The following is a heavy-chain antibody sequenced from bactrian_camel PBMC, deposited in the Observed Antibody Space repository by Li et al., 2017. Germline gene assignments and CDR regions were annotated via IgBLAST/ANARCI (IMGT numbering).Heavy chain of an antibody. D-gene: IGHD2*01. CDR1: RYTYNAYC. Sequence: HVQLVESGGGSVQAGGSLRLSCAGSRYTYNAYCMGWFRQAPGKEREGVAAISAGGGSTYYADSVKGRVTISRDTAKNTMYLQMNNLKPEDTATYYCAAESRGRGWCTMWAHTFGNWGQGTQVTVS. J-gene: IGHJ4*01. CDR2: ISAGGGST. CDR3: AAESRGRGWCTMWAHTFGN. V-gene: IGHV3-3*01.